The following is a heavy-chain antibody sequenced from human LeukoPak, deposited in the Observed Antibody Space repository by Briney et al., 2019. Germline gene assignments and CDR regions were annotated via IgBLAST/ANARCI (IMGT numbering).Heavy chain of an antibody. Sequence: GGCLRLSCAASGFTFRSYWMSWVRQAPGKGLEWVANIKQDGSEKYYMDSVKGRFTISRDNAKNSLYLQMNSLRAEDTAVYYCARDYSGSYYYYYYMDVWGKGTTVTVSS. CDR2: IKQDGSEK. D-gene: IGHD1-26*01. CDR3: ARDYSGSYYYYYYMDV. V-gene: IGHV3-7*01. J-gene: IGHJ6*03. CDR1: GFTFRSYW.